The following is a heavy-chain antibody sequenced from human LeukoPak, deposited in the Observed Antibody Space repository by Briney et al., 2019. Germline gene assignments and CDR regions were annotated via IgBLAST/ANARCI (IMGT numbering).Heavy chain of an antibody. Sequence: PSETLSLTCAVYGGSFSGYYWSWIRQPPGKGLEWIGEINHSGSTNCNPSLKSRVTISVDTSKNQFSLKLSSVTAADTAVYYCARKGARQLVPRWFDPWGQGTLVTVSS. CDR1: GGSFSGYY. J-gene: IGHJ5*02. CDR3: ARKGARQLVPRWFDP. CDR2: INHSGST. V-gene: IGHV4-34*01. D-gene: IGHD6-13*01.